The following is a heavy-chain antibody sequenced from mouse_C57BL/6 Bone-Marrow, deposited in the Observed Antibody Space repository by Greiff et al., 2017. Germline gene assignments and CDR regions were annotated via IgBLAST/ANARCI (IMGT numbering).Heavy chain of an antibody. V-gene: IGHV1-4*01. CDR1: GYTFTSYT. D-gene: IGHD1-1*01. CDR3: ARGDYYGSSYEY. J-gene: IGHJ2*01. Sequence: QVQLQQSGAELARPGASVKMSCMASGYTFTSYTMHWVKQRPGQGLEWIGYINPSSGYTKYNQKFKDKATLTADKSSSTAYMQLSSLTSEDSAVYYCARGDYYGSSYEYWGQGTTLTVSS. CDR2: INPSSGYT.